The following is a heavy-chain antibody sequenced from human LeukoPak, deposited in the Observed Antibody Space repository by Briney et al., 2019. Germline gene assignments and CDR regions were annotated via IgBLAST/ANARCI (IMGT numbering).Heavy chain of an antibody. V-gene: IGHV3-23*01. CDR1: GFTFSTYV. J-gene: IGHJ4*02. Sequence: GESLRLSCAASGFTFSTYVMSWVRQAPGKGLEWVSAISGSGGIIYYADSVKGRFNISRDNSKNMLFLQMSSLRADDTAVYYCAKAAIAESSNWYGIDYWGQGTLVTVSS. CDR3: AKAAIAESSNWYGIDY. D-gene: IGHD6-13*01. CDR2: ISGSGGII.